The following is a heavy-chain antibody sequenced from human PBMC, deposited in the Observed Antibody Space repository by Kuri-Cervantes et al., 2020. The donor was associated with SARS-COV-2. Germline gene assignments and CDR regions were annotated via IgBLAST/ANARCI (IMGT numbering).Heavy chain of an antibody. J-gene: IGHJ3*02. Sequence: GESLKISCAASGFTFSSYWMSWVRQAPGKGLEWVANIKQDGSEKYYVDSVKGRFTISRDNAKNSLYLQMNSLRAEDTAVYYCAVGYCSSTSCYGSAFDIWGQGTMVTVSS. V-gene: IGHV3-7*01. D-gene: IGHD2-2*01. CDR1: GFTFSSYW. CDR2: IKQDGSEK. CDR3: AVGYCSSTSCYGSAFDI.